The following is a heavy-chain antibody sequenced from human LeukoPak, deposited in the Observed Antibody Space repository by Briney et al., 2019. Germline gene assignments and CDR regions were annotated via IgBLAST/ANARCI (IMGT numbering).Heavy chain of an antibody. CDR2: IYYSGST. CDR3: ARRAPYYDFWSGYLPFDY. J-gene: IGHJ4*02. D-gene: IGHD3-3*01. Sequence: SETLSLTCTVSVGSLSSSSYYWGWIRQPPGKGLEWIGSIYYSGSTYSNPSLKSRVTISVDTSKNQFSLKLSSVTAADTAVYYCARRAPYYDFWSGYLPFDYWGQGTLVTVSS. V-gene: IGHV4-39*01. CDR1: VGSLSSSSYY.